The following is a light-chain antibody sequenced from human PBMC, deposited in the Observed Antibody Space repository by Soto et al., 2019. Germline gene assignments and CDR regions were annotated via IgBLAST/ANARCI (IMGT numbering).Light chain of an antibody. V-gene: IGKV3-11*01. CDR1: QSVSSY. CDR2: DAA. J-gene: IGKJ1*01. Sequence: SPATVSFTKRERATLSCRASQSVSSYLAWYQQKPGQAPRLLIYDAANRATGIPARIGGSGSGTDFTLTISSLEPEDFAVYYCQQYGSSLPFGQ. CDR3: QQYGSSLP.